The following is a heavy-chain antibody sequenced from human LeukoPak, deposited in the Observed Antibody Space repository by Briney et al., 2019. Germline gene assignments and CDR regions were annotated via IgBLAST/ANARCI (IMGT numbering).Heavy chain of an antibody. J-gene: IGHJ4*02. Sequence: SETLSLTCAVYGGSFSGSNWSWIRQPPGKGLEWIGEIYNSGSTIYNPSLKSRVTISVDTSKNQFALNLIPVTAADTAVYYFVRAYDYWGQGTLVTVSS. CDR1: GGSFSGSN. CDR3: VRAYDY. V-gene: IGHV4-34*01. CDR2: IYNSGST.